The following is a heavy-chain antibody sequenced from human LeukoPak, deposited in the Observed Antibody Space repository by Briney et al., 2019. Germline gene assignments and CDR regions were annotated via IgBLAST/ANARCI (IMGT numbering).Heavy chain of an antibody. D-gene: IGHD5-18*01. V-gene: IGHV3-23*01. J-gene: IGHJ4*02. CDR2: TVSRGTT. CDR1: GFTFTSDA. Sequence: GGSLRLSCVASGFTFTSDAMNWVRQAPGKGLEWVSSTVSRGTTQYADSVKGRFTISRDNSKNTLYLQMNSLRAEDTAVYYCAKDTYSGYSFDYWGQGTLVTVSS. CDR3: AKDTYSGYSFDY.